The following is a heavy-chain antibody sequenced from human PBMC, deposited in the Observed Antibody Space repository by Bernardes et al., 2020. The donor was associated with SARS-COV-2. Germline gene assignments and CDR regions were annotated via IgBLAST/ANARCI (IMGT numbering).Heavy chain of an antibody. V-gene: IGHV3-33*01. J-gene: IGHJ6*02. CDR3: AGGAGGRGVTVHGFFYGMEV. D-gene: IGHD3-10*01. CDR2: IWHDGSQK. CDR1: GFTFRSYG. Sequence: GGSLRLSCAASGFTFRSYGMHWVRQAPGKGLEWVAVIWHDGSQKYYEDSVKGRFTISRDNSKNTVYLQVNSPRAEDTAVYYCAGGAGGRGVTVHGFFYGMEVWGQGTTVTVFS.